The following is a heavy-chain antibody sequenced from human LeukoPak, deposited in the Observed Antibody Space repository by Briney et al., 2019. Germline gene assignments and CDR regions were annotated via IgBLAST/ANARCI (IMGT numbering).Heavy chain of an antibody. J-gene: IGHJ4*02. V-gene: IGHV3-53*01. CDR3: AREGAYGSGSYEH. CDR2: IYSGEST. D-gene: IGHD3-10*01. CDR1: GSSVRGNY. Sequence: GSLRLSCAVSGSSVRGNYMSWVRQAPGKGLQWVSLIYSGESTHYTDSVTGRFTISRDHSKNTLYLQMNRLRAEDTAVYYCAREGAYGSGSYEHWGQGTLVTVAS.